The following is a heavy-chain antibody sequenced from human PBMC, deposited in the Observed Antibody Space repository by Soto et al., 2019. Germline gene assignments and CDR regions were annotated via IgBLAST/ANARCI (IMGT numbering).Heavy chain of an antibody. D-gene: IGHD2-2*01. J-gene: IGHJ5*02. Sequence: PGGSLRLSCAASGFTFSSYGMHWVRQAPGKGLEWVAVISYDGSNKYYADSVKGRFTISRDNSKKTLYLQMNSLRAEDTAVYYCAKDNCISTSCYRLYNWFDPWGQGT. CDR2: ISYDGSNK. V-gene: IGHV3-30*18. CDR1: GFTFSSYG. CDR3: AKDNCISTSCYRLYNWFDP.